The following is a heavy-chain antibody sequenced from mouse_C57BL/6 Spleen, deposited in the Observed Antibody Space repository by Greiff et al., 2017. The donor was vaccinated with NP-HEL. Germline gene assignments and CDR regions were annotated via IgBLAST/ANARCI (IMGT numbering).Heavy chain of an antibody. D-gene: IGHD1-1*01. V-gene: IGHV1-55*01. Sequence: QVQLQQPGAELVKPGASVKMSCKASGYTFTSYWITWVKQRPGQGLEWIGDIYPGSGSTNYNEKLKSKATLTVDPSSSTAYMQLSSLTSEDSAVYYCARREYYGSSYVGYFDDGGQGTTLTVSS. CDR2: IYPGSGST. CDR3: ARREYYGSSYVGYFDD. CDR1: GYTFTSYW. J-gene: IGHJ2*01.